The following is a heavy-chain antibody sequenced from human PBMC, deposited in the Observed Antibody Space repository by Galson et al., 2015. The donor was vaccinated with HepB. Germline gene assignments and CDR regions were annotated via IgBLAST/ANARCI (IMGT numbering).Heavy chain of an antibody. CDR1: GGSIFRSPFY. CDR2: IYYSGST. D-gene: IGHD3-22*01. J-gene: IGHJ4*02. CDR3: ARQLSYYDSDAYYFTLQYFDY. V-gene: IGHV4-39*07. Sequence: TLSLTCNVSGGSIFRSPFYWGWIRQPPGRGLEWIGSIYYSGSTYYNESLKSRGTISVDTSKNQFSLHLTSVTAADTAVYYCARQLSYYDSDAYYFTLQYFDYWGQGSLVTVSS.